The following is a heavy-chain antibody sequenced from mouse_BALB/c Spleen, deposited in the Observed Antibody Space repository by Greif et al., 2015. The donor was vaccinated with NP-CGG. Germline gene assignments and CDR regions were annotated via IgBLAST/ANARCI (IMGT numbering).Heavy chain of an antibody. CDR3: GRRVLYGRDFYAMDY. CDR1: GYSFTGYF. D-gene: IGHD1-1*01. Sequence: VQLKQSGPELVKPGASVKISCKASGYSFTGYFMNWVKQSHGKSLEWIGRINPYNGDTFYNQKFKGKATLTVDKSSSTAHMELLSLTSEDSAVYYCGRRVLYGRDFYAMDYWGQGTSVTVSS. V-gene: IGHV1-37*01. CDR2: INPYNGDT. J-gene: IGHJ4*01.